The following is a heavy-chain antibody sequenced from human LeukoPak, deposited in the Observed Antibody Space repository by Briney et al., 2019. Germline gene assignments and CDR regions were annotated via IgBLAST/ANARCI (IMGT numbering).Heavy chain of an antibody. D-gene: IGHD4-17*01. V-gene: IGHV3-30*02. CDR1: GFTFSAYG. CDR3: ARDGGTTVTTSGYFDY. CDR2: IRYDGTNK. J-gene: IGHJ4*02. Sequence: GGSLRLFCAASGFTFSAYGMHWVRQAPGKGLEWVTFIRYDGTNKYYADSVKGRFTISRDNSKNTLYLQMNSLRAEDTAVYYCARDGGTTVTTSGYFDYWGQGTLVTVSS.